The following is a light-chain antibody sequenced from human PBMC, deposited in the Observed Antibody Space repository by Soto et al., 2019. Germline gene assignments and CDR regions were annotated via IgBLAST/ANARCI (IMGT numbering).Light chain of an antibody. CDR1: QNVYNN. CDR3: QQCRNWPLT. J-gene: IGKJ4*01. Sequence: EIVMTQSPATLSVSPGEGATLSCKASQNVYNNLAWYQQRPGQPPRLLIYDASTRATGISARFSGGGYGTEFTLTISSLQSEDFAVYFCQQCRNWPLTFDGGTKVEIK. V-gene: IGKV3-15*01. CDR2: DAS.